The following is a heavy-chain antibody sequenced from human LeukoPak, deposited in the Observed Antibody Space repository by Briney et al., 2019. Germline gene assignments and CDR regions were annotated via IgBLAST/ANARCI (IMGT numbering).Heavy chain of an antibody. D-gene: IGHD3-22*01. CDR2: ISAYNGNT. Sequence: ASVKVSCKASGYTFTSYGISWVRQAPGQGLEWMGWISAYNGNTNYAQKLQGRVTMTTDTSTSTAYMELRSLRSDDTAVYYCAKDRHDSSGYAFDIWGQGTMVTVSS. J-gene: IGHJ3*02. CDR1: GYTFTSYG. CDR3: AKDRHDSSGYAFDI. V-gene: IGHV1-18*01.